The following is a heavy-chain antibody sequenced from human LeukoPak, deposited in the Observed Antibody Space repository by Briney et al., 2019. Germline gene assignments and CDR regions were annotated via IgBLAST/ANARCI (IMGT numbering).Heavy chain of an antibody. J-gene: IGHJ6*02. Sequence: ASVKVSCKASGYTFTSYYMHWVRQAPGQGLEWMGWINPNSGGTNYARKFQGWVTMTRDTSISTAYMELSRLRSDDTAVYYCARDKGYYYGMDVWGQGTTVTVSS. CDR1: GYTFTSYY. CDR3: ARDKGYYYGMDV. CDR2: INPNSGGT. V-gene: IGHV1-2*04.